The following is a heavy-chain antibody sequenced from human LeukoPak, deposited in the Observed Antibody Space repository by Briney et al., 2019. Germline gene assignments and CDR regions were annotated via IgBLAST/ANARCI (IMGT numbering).Heavy chain of an antibody. J-gene: IGHJ4*02. CDR1: GITLSNYG. D-gene: IGHD3-22*01. CDR2: ISETGGGK. V-gene: IGHV3-23*01. CDR3: AKRGVVIRVILVGFHKEAYYFDS. Sequence: GGSLRLSCAASGITLSNYGMSWVRQAPGKGLEWVADISETGGGKNYVDSVKGRFTISRDNPKNTLYLQMNSLRAEDTAVYFCAKRGVVIRVILVGFHKEAYYFDSWGQGALVTVSS.